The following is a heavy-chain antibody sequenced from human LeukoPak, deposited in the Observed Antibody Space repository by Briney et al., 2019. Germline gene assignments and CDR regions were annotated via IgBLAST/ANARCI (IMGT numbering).Heavy chain of an antibody. D-gene: IGHD3-10*01. CDR2: ISGSGGST. Sequence: GGSLRLSCAASGFTFSSYSMNWVRQAPGKGLEWVSAISGSGGSTYYADSVKGRFTISRDNAKNSLYLQMNSLRAEDTAVYYCARDPLWFGEFGNFDYWGQGTLVTVSS. V-gene: IGHV3-21*01. J-gene: IGHJ4*02. CDR3: ARDPLWFGEFGNFDY. CDR1: GFTFSSYS.